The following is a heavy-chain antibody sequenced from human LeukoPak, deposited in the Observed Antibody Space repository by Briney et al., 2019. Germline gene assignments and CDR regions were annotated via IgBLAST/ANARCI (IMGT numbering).Heavy chain of an antibody. CDR2: IFHSGIA. Sequence: SETLSLTCAVSNYPITSDYYWVWIRQPPGQGLEWIGQIFHSGIAHYNPSLKSRVTMSVDTSRSQFSVNLNSVTAADTAVYYCGRSGFGTAYNRFYYYMDVWGKGTTVTVSS. CDR3: GRSGFGTAYNRFYYYMDV. CDR1: NYPITSDYY. J-gene: IGHJ6*03. V-gene: IGHV4-38-2*01. D-gene: IGHD3-16*01.